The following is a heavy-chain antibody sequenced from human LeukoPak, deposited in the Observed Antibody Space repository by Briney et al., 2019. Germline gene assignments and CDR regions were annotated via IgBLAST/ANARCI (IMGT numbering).Heavy chain of an antibody. Sequence: PSETLSLTCAVYGGSFSGYYWSWIRQPPGKGLEWIGEINHSGSTNYNPSLKSRVTISVDTSKNQFSLKLSSVTAADTAVYYCARGRRITVVRGVIIFSKIFDYWGQGTLVTVSS. J-gene: IGHJ4*02. CDR3: ARGRRITVVRGVIIFSKIFDY. V-gene: IGHV4-34*01. CDR1: GGSFSGYY. D-gene: IGHD3-10*01. CDR2: INHSGST.